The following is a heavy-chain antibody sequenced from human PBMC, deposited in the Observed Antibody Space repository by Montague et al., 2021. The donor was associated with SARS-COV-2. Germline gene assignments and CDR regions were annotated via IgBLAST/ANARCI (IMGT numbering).Heavy chain of an antibody. CDR1: GGSFSVYY. D-gene: IGHD1-1*01. Sequence: SETLFLTCAVYGGSFSVYYWSWLRQSPRSGLEWIAEISQSGTAHYNPSLESRVSISIDTSRNQFTLKLSSVTAADTAMYYCAREREVERAARTLVAFDMWGQGTMATVSS. J-gene: IGHJ3*02. CDR3: AREREVERAARTLVAFDM. CDR2: ISQSGTA. V-gene: IGHV4-34*01.